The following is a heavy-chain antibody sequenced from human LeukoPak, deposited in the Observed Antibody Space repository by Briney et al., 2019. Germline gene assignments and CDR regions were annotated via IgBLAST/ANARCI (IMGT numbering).Heavy chain of an antibody. CDR2: IKQDGSEK. V-gene: IGHV3-7*05. J-gene: IGHJ4*02. Sequence: GGSLRLSRAASGFTFSRYWMSWVRQAPGKGLEWVATIKQDGSEKYYVDSVKGRFTISRDNAKNSLSLQMNSLRAEDTAVYYCARSGLRYFDCPDYWGQGALVTVSS. D-gene: IGHD3-9*01. CDR3: ARSGLRYFDCPDY. CDR1: GFTFSRYW.